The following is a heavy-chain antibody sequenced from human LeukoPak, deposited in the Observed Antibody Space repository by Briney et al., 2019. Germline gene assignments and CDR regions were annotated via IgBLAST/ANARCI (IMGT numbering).Heavy chain of an antibody. J-gene: IGHJ4*02. CDR2: INPNSCGT. CDR3: ARRGSHCSGSSCYGTFDY. V-gene: IGHV1-2*02. Sequence: ASVKVSCKASGYTFTGYYMHWVRQAPGQGLEWMGWINPNSCGTNYAQKFQGRVTMTRDTSISTAYMELSSLRSDDTAVYYCARRGSHCSGSSCYGTFDYWGQGTLVTVSS. D-gene: IGHD2-15*01. CDR1: GYTFTGYY.